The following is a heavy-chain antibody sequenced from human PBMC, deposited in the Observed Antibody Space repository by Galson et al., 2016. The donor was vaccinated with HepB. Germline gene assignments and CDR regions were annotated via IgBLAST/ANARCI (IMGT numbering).Heavy chain of an antibody. CDR1: GGSISSGAYY. CDR2: IHYSGSS. V-gene: IGHV4-61*08. CDR3: ARAPVLYDSRGYYDYYLDY. Sequence: SETLSLTCTVSGGSISSGAYYWSWIRQLPGKGLEWIGYIHYSGSSNYNPSLRSRVTMSVDTSKNQFSLKLTSVTAADSAVYHCARAPVLYDSRGYYDYYLDYWGQGTLVTVSS. J-gene: IGHJ4*02. D-gene: IGHD3-22*01.